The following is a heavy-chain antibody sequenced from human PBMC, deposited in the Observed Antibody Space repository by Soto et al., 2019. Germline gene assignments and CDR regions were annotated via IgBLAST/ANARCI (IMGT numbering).Heavy chain of an antibody. V-gene: IGHV1-69*12. D-gene: IGHD4-4*01. CDR2: IIPIFGTA. CDR1: GGTFSSYA. Sequence: QVQLVQSGAEVKKPGSSVKVSCKASGGTFSSYAISWVRQAPGQGLEWMGGIIPIFGTANYAQKFQGRVTITADESTSTAYMELSSLRSEDTAVYYCARGTGTYGSNSIYYSYGMDVWGQGTTVTVSS. J-gene: IGHJ6*02. CDR3: ARGTGTYGSNSIYYSYGMDV.